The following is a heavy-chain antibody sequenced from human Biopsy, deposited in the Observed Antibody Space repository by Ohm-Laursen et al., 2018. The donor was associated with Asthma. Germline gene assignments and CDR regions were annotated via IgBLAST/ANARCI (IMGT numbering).Heavy chain of an antibody. CDR3: ASDFPKDYVRYNFQF. D-gene: IGHD4-17*01. Sequence: SSVKVSCKISGYSLTDLSMHWARQAPGQGLEWMGGHDHEEGGTVNARRFQGRVTMTEDTSTDTAYMELSSLSSDDTAVYYCASDFPKDYVRYNFQFWGQGTLVTVSS. V-gene: IGHV1-24*01. CDR1: GYSLTDLS. CDR2: HDHEEGGT. J-gene: IGHJ4*02.